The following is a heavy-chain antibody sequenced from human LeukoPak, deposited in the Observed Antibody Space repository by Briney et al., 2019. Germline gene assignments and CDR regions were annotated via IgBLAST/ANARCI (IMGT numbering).Heavy chain of an antibody. J-gene: IGHJ5*01. V-gene: IGHV4-34*01. D-gene: IGHD3-10*01. Sequence: SETLSLTCAVSGGSFSRPFWSWIRQTPGKGLEWIGEIYHSGRTDYNPSLEGRVTMSVDTSKTPFSLRLPSVPAADTAVYFCARAERRINLARGVFGSHFDSWGQGTLVSVSS. CDR2: IYHSGRT. CDR1: GGSFSRPF. CDR3: ARAERRINLARGVFGSHFDS.